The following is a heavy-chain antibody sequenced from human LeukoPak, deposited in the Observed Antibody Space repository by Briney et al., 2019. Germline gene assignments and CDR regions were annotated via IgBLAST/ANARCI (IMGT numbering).Heavy chain of an antibody. CDR2: ISGGGGST. D-gene: IGHD5-18*01. V-gene: IGHV3-23*01. CDR3: AKVQYSYGFYYFDY. J-gene: IGHJ4*02. Sequence: PGGSLRLSCAASGFTFSSYAMTWVRQAPGKGLEWVSAISGGGGSTYYADSVKGRFTISRDISRNTLSLQMNSLRAGDTALYYCAKVQYSYGFYYFDYWGQGTLVTVSS. CDR1: GFTFSSYA.